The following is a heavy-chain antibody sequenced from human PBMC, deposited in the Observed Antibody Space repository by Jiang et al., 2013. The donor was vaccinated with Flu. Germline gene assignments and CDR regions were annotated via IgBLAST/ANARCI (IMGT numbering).Heavy chain of an antibody. Sequence: TGNPTYAQGFTGRFVFSLDTSVSTAYLQISSLKAEDTAVYYCATNPPPLGGSYGKSDYWGQGTLVTVSS. D-gene: IGHD1-26*01. CDR3: ATNPPPLGGSYGKSDY. CDR2: TGNP. V-gene: IGHV7-4-1*02. J-gene: IGHJ4*02.